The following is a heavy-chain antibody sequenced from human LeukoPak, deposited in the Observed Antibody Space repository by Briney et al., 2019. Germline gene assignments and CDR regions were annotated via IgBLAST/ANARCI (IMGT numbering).Heavy chain of an antibody. V-gene: IGHV3-30*02. Sequence: PGGSLRLSCATSGFTFSSNGLHWVRQAPGKGLEWVAFIRYDGSNEYYADSVKGRFTISRDNSKNTLYLQMNSLRTEDTAVYYCAKTGYSGSAYGTWYFGYWGQGTLVTVSS. D-gene: IGHD5-12*01. CDR3: AKTGYSGSAYGTWYFGY. CDR2: IRYDGSNE. J-gene: IGHJ4*02. CDR1: GFTFSSNG.